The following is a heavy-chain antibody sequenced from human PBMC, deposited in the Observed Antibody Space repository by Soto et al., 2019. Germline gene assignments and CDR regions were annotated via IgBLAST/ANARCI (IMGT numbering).Heavy chain of an antibody. J-gene: IGHJ5*02. CDR1: GGSISSSSYY. V-gene: IGHV4-39*01. Sequence: QLQLQESGPGLVKPSETLSLICTVYGGSISSSSYYWGWIRQPPGKGLERIGSIYYSGSTYYNPSLKSRVTISVDTSKNQFSLKVSSVTAADTAMYYCARCRYSGSTDPWGQGTLVTVSS. D-gene: IGHD1-26*01. CDR3: ARCRYSGSTDP. CDR2: IYYSGST.